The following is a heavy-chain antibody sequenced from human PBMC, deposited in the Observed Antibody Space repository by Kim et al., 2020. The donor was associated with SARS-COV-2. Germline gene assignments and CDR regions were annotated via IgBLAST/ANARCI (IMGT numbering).Heavy chain of an antibody. CDR2: MNPNSGNT. CDR3: ARTPELIWFGELLWWFDP. J-gene: IGHJ5*02. Sequence: ASVKVSCKASGYTFTSYDINWVRQATGQGLEWMGWMNPNSGNTGYAQKFQGRVTMTRNTSISTAYMELSSLRSEDTAVYYCARTPELIWFGELLWWFDPWGQETLVTVSS. D-gene: IGHD3-10*01. V-gene: IGHV1-8*01. CDR1: GYTFTSYD.